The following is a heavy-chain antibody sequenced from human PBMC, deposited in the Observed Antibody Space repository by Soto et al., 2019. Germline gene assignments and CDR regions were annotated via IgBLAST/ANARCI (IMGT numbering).Heavy chain of an antibody. CDR1: GYTFTGYY. J-gene: IGHJ3*02. CDR3: ARDRGAWLDEDDAFDI. D-gene: IGHD3-10*01. CDR2: INPNSGGT. Sequence: ASVKVSCKASGYTFTGYYMHWVRQAPGQGLEWMGWINPNSGGTNYAQKFQGWVTMTRDTSISTAYMELSRLRSDDTAVYYCARDRGAWLDEDDAFDIWGQGTMVTVSS. V-gene: IGHV1-2*04.